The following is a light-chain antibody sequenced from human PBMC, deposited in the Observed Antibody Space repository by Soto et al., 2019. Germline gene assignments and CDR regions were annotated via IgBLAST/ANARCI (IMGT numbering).Light chain of an antibody. CDR1: SSDVGGYNY. CDR3: SSYTSSSLHV. CDR2: DVI. V-gene: IGLV2-14*03. J-gene: IGLJ1*01. Sequence: QSALTQPASVSGSPGQSITISCTGTSSDVGGYNYVSWYQQHPGKAPKLMIYDVINRPSGVSNRFSGSKSGNTASLTISGLQAEDEADYYCSSYTSSSLHVFGTGTKLTVL.